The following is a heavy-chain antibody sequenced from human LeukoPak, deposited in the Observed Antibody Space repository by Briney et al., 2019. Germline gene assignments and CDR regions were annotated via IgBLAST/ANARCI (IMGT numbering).Heavy chain of an antibody. D-gene: IGHD4-17*01. Sequence: VASVKVSCKASGGTFSSYAISWVRQAPGQGLEWMGGIIPIFGTANYAQKFQGRVTITADESTSTAYMELSSLRSEDTAVYYCASTQYGDYSFVPYHYGLDVWGQGTSATVSS. J-gene: IGHJ6*02. CDR2: IIPIFGTA. V-gene: IGHV1-69*13. CDR1: GGTFSSYA. CDR3: ASTQYGDYSFVPYHYGLDV.